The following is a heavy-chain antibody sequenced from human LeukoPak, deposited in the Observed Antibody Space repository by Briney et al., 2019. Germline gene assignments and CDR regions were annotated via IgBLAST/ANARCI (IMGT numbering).Heavy chain of an antibody. CDR1: GGSISSSNW. D-gene: IGHD5-18*01. CDR3: ARQFYAAIVLFWFDP. CDR2: IYHSGST. Sequence: KPSETLSLTCAVSGGSISSSNWWSWVRQPPGKGLEWIGEIYHSGSTYYNPSLKSRVTISVDTSKNQFSLKLSSVTAADTAVYYCARQFYAAIVLFWFDPWGLGTLVTVSS. J-gene: IGHJ5*01. V-gene: IGHV4-4*02.